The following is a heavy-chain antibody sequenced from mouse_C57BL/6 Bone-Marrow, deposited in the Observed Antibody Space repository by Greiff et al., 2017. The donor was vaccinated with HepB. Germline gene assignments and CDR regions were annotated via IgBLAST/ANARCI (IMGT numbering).Heavy chain of an antibody. D-gene: IGHD1-1*01. Sequence: QVQLQQPGAELVKPGASVKLSCKASGYTFTSYWMKWVKQRPGQGLEWIGEIDPSGSYTNYNQKFKGKATLTVDTSSSTAYMRLSSLTSEDSAVYYCCYRSSDYWGQGTTLTVSS. J-gene: IGHJ2*01. CDR2: IDPSGSYT. CDR1: GYTFTSYW. V-gene: IGHV1-50*01. CDR3: CYRSSDY.